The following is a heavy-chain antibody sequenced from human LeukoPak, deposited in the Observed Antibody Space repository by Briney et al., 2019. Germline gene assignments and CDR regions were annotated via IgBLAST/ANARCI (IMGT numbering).Heavy chain of an antibody. D-gene: IGHD6-6*01. Sequence: GGSLRLSCAASGFSFSDYQMTWIRQAPGRGLEWISHISSRSTSTNYADSVKGRFTISRDNAKNSLYLQMNSLSAEDTAVYYCARGYSSPYYFDYWGQGTLVTVSS. V-gene: IGHV3-11*05. CDR2: ISSRSTST. CDR1: GFSFSDYQ. J-gene: IGHJ4*02. CDR3: ARGYSSPYYFDY.